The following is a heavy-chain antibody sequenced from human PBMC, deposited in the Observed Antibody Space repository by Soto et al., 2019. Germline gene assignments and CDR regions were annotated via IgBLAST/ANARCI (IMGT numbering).Heavy chain of an antibody. Sequence: GGSLRHSCAASGFTFSSYDMHWVRQDTGKGLEWVSAIGTAGDTYYPGSVKGRFTISRENAKNSLYLQMNSLRAEDTAVYYCARVNRYCSSTSCLGYYYYGMDVWGQGTTVTVSS. D-gene: IGHD2-2*01. CDR1: GFTFSSYD. CDR2: IGTAGDT. V-gene: IGHV3-13*01. J-gene: IGHJ6*02. CDR3: ARVNRYCSSTSCLGYYYYGMDV.